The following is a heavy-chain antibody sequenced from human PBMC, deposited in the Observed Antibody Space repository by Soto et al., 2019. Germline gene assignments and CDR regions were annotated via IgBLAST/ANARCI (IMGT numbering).Heavy chain of an antibody. V-gene: IGHV3-30*18. D-gene: IGHD1-1*01. CDR3: AKATGWKGYDV. J-gene: IGHJ3*01. CDR1: GFTFSGHG. Sequence: QVQPVESGGDVVQPGRSLRLSCAASGFTFSGHGMHWVRQAPGGGLEWVALISYDGNNKDYADSVKGRFSISRDDSSDTVFLQMNSLRPEDTAVYYCAKATGWKGYDVWGQGTKVTVS. CDR2: ISYDGNNK.